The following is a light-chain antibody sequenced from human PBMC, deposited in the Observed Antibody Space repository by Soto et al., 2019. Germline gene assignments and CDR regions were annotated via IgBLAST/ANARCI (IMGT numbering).Light chain of an antibody. V-gene: IGKV3-20*01. CDR1: QSVSNNY. CDR3: QQYVTSSPRT. J-gene: IGKJ1*01. Sequence: EIVLTQSPGTLSLSPGERATLSCRAIQSVSNNYLAWYQQKPGQAPRLIIYGASNRATGIPDRFSGSGSGTDFTLTISRLEPEDFAVYYCQQYVTSSPRTFGQGTKVDIK. CDR2: GAS.